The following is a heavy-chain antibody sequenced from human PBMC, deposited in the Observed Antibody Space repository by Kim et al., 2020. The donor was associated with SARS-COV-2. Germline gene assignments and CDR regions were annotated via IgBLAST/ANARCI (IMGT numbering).Heavy chain of an antibody. Sequence: ASVKVSCKASGYTFTSYDINWVRQATGQGLEWMGWMNPNSGNTGYAQKFQGRVTMTRNTSISTAYMELSSLRSEDTAVYYCARGQGGSYYYYYYYYYMDVWGKGTTVTVSS. CDR3: ARGQGGSYYYYYYYYYMDV. D-gene: IGHD1-26*01. CDR2: MNPNSGNT. J-gene: IGHJ6*03. CDR1: GYTFTSYD. V-gene: IGHV1-8*01.